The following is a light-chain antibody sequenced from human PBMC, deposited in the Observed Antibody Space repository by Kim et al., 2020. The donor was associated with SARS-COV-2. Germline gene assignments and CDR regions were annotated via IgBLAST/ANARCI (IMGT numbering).Light chain of an antibody. J-gene: IGKJ2*01. Sequence: LSPGERATLSCRASQSVFSSLLAWYQQKPGQAPRVLIYGASSRATGIPDRFSGSGSGTDFTLTISRLEPEDFAVYFCQQYGSSPYTFGQGTKLEIK. CDR1: QSVFSSL. CDR3: QQYGSSPYT. V-gene: IGKV3-20*01. CDR2: GAS.